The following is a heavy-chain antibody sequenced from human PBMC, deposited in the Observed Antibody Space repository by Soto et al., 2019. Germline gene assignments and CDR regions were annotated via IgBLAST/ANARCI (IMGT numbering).Heavy chain of an antibody. Sequence: QVQLVQSGAEVKKPGASVKVSCKASGYTFTSYDINWVRQATGQGLEWMGWMNPNSGNTGYAQKFQGRVTMTRNTSISTGCMAVSSLRFEDTAVYYCARGLRPGTDADYWGQGTLVTVSS. CDR1: GYTFTSYD. V-gene: IGHV1-8*01. CDR2: MNPNSGNT. D-gene: IGHD6-13*01. J-gene: IGHJ4*02. CDR3: ARGLRPGTDADY.